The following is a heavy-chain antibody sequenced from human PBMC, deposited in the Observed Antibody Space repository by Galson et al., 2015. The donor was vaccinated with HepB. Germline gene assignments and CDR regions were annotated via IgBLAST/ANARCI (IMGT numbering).Heavy chain of an antibody. CDR2: IIPIFGTA. J-gene: IGHJ6*02. V-gene: IGHV1-69*06. Sequence: SVKVSCKASGGTFSSYAISWVRQAPGQGLEWMGGIIPIFGTANYAQKFQGRVTITADKSTSTAYMELSSLRSEDTAVYYCARDSQWLAFYYYGMDVWGQGTTVTVSS. D-gene: IGHD6-19*01. CDR3: ARDSQWLAFYYYGMDV. CDR1: GGTFSSYA.